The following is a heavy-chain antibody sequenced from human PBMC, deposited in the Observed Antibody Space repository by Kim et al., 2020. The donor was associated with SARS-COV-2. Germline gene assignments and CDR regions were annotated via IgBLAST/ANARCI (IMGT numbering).Heavy chain of an antibody. D-gene: IGHD6-13*01. CDR1: GFRFDDYA. V-gene: IGHV3-9*01. CDR3: ITSASGYSRSWAPDY. J-gene: IGHJ4*01. Sequence: GGSLRLSCAASGFRFDDYAMHWVRQGPGKGLEWVSGISSKSGDKGYADSVKGRFTISRDNAKNSLDLEMNSLRVEDTALYYCITSASGYSRSWAPDYWG. CDR2: ISSKSGDK.